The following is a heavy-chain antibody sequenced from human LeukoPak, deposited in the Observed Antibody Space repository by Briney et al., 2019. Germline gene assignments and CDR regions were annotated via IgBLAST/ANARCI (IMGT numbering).Heavy chain of an antibody. CDR1: GFTFSTYA. V-gene: IGHV3-23*01. J-gene: IGHJ4*02. CDR3: AHVDGSSWPPTSNYFDY. D-gene: IGHD6-13*01. CDR2: ISGSGGNT. Sequence: GGSLRLSCAAPGFTFSTYAMSWVRLAPGKGLEWVSTISGSGGNTYYADSVKGRFTISRDNSKNTLYLQMNSLRAEDTAVYYCAHVDGSSWPPTSNYFDYWGQGTLVTVSS.